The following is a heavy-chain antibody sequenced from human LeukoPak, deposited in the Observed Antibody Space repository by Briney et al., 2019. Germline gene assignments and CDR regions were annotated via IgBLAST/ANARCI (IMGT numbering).Heavy chain of an antibody. Sequence: GGSLRLSCAASGFTVSSNYMSWVRQAPGKGLEWVSVIYSGGSTYYADSVKGRFTISRDNSKNTLYLQMNSLRAEDTAVYYCAKDRGAAATTFDYWGQGTLVTVSS. J-gene: IGHJ4*02. CDR2: IYSGGST. CDR1: GFTVSSNY. D-gene: IGHD6-25*01. V-gene: IGHV3-66*01. CDR3: AKDRGAAATTFDY.